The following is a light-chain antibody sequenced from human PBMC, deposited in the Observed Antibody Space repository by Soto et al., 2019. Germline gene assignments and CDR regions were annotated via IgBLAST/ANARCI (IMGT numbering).Light chain of an antibody. V-gene: IGKV1-39*01. CDR2: AAS. J-gene: IGKJ5*01. Sequence: QLTQSPSSLSAYVLDRFTITFLASQTISHYLKWYQQKPGRAPKALIHAASRLQSGVPSRFSGSGSGTDFTLTISSLQPEDSATYFCPHSYTPPITSGQGTRLEI. CDR1: QTISHY. CDR3: PHSYTPPIT.